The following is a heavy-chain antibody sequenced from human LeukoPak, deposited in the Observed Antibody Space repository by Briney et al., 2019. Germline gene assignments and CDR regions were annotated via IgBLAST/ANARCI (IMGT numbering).Heavy chain of an antibody. V-gene: IGHV1-69*05. J-gene: IGHJ3*02. CDR3: ARGREDYYDSSGYFYDAFDI. CDR1: GGTFSSYA. Sequence: SVKVSCKASGGTFSSYAISWVRQAPGQGLEWMGGIIPIIGTANYAQKFQGRVTITTDESTSTAYMELSSLRSEDTAVYYCARGREDYYDSSGYFYDAFDIWGQGTMVTVSS. CDR2: IIPIIGTA. D-gene: IGHD3-22*01.